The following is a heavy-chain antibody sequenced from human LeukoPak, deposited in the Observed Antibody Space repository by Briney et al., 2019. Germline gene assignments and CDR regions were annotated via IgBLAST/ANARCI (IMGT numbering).Heavy chain of an antibody. J-gene: IGHJ6*03. V-gene: IGHV3-23*01. Sequence: GGSLRLSCAASGFTFSSYAMSWVRQAPGKGLEWVSAISGSGGSTYYADSVKSRFTISRDNSKSTLYLQMNSLRAEDTAVYYCAKVPLTSPYYYYMDVWGKGTTVTVSS. CDR3: AKVPLTSPYYYYMDV. CDR2: ISGSGGST. CDR1: GFTFSSYA. D-gene: IGHD3-10*01.